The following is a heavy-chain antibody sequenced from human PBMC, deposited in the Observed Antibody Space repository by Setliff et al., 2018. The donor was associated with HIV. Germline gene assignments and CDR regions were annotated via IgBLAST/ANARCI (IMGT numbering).Heavy chain of an antibody. Sequence: GSLRLSCVASGITVSGIYMTWVRQAPGKGLEWVSVINGGDGTYYSDSVKGRFTISRDNSKNTLFLQMNSLRPEDTAVYYCARDCRVGWVFTYGMDVWGQGTLVTVSS. CDR2: INGGDGT. CDR1: GITVSGIY. V-gene: IGHV3-53*05. CDR3: ARDCRVGWVFTYGMDV. J-gene: IGHJ6*02. D-gene: IGHD6-13*01.